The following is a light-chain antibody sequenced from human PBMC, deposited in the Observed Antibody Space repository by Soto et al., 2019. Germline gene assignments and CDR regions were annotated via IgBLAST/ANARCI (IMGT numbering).Light chain of an antibody. CDR1: QSVNSN. Sequence: EIVMTQSPATLSVSPGERATLSCRASQSVNSNLAWFQQKPGQAPRLLIYGASTRATGIPARFSGRGSGREFTLTISSLQSEDFTVYYCQQYNNWPHTFGGGTKVEIK. CDR2: GAS. CDR3: QQYNNWPHT. J-gene: IGKJ4*01. V-gene: IGKV3-15*01.